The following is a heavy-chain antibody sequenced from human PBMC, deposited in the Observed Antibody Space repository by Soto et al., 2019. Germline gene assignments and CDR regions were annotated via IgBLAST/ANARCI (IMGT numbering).Heavy chain of an antibody. CDR3: ASASSGYYACFDAFDI. J-gene: IGHJ3*02. V-gene: IGHV4-59*01. CDR2: IYYSGST. D-gene: IGHD3-22*01. CDR1: GGSISSYY. Sequence: SETLSLTCTVSGGSISSYYWSWIRQPPGKGLEWIGYIYYSGSTNYNPSLKSRVTISVDTSKNQFSLKLSSVTAADTAVYYCASASSGYYACFDAFDIWGQGTMVTVSS.